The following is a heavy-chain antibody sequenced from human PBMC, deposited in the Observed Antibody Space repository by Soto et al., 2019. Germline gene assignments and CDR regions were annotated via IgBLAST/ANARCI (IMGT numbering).Heavy chain of an antibody. CDR3: ARVGQQLARGVTGPDP. CDR2: ISSSSSTI. D-gene: IGHD6-13*01. J-gene: IGHJ5*02. V-gene: IGHV3-48*02. Sequence: EVQLVESGGGLVQPGGSLRLSCAASGFTFSSYSMNWVRQAPGKGLEWVSYISSSSSTIYYADSVKGRFTISRDNAKNSLYLQMNSLRDEDTAVHYCARVGQQLARGVTGPDPWGQGTLVTVSS. CDR1: GFTFSSYS.